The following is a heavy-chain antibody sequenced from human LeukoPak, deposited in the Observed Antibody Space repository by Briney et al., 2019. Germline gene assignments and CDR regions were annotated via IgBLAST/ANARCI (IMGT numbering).Heavy chain of an antibody. J-gene: IGHJ4*02. CDR3: ARDGPERSSWYPY. D-gene: IGHD6-13*01. V-gene: IGHV1-18*01. Sequence: ASVRVSCKASGYTFTSFGFSWVRQAPGQGLEWMGWISGYNGKTNYAQKVQGRVTMTSDTSTSTAYMELRSLRHDDTAVYYCARDGPERSSWYPYWGQGTLVTVSS. CDR2: ISGYNGKT. CDR1: GYTFTSFG.